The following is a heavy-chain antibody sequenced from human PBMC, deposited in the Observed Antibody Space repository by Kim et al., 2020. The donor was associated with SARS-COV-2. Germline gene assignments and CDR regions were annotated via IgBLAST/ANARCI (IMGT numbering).Heavy chain of an antibody. V-gene: IGHV1-18*01. CDR3: ARVYSSGQERGFDY. D-gene: IGHD6-19*01. J-gene: IGHJ4*02. Sequence: QKLQGIVTMTTDTSTSTAYMELRSLRSDDTAVYYCARVYSSGQERGFDYWGQGTLVTVSS.